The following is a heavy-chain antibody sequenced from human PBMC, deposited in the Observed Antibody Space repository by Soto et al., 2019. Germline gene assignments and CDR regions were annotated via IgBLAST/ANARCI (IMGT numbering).Heavy chain of an antibody. CDR1: GFTVSSNY. J-gene: IGHJ4*02. D-gene: IGHD3-22*01. V-gene: IGHV3-53*01. CDR3: ARDSSGYYLDY. Sequence: GGSLRLSCAASGFTVSSNYMSWVRQAPGKGLEWVSVIYSGGSTYYADSVKGRFTISRDNSKNTLYLQMNSLRAEDTAVYYCARDSSGYYLDYWGQGTLVTVSS. CDR2: IYSGGST.